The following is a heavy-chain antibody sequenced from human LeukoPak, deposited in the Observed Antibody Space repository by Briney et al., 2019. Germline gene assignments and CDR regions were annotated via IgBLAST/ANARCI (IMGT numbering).Heavy chain of an antibody. V-gene: IGHV3-74*01. CDR3: ARSMGE. Sequence: GGSLRLSCEASGVTFSGSWMHWVRQAPGKGLEWVSRINTDGSGTSYADSVKGRFTISRDNAKNTLYLQMNSLRAEDTAVYYCARSMGEGGQGTLVTVSS. CDR1: GVTFSGSW. J-gene: IGHJ4*02. D-gene: IGHD3-16*01. CDR2: INTDGSGT.